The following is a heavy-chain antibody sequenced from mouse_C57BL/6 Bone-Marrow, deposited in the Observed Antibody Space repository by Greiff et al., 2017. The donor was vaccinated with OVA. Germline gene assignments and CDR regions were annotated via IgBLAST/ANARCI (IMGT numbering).Heavy chain of an antibody. CDR2: IDPETGGT. J-gene: IGHJ4*01. Sequence: QVQLKESGAELVRPGASVTLSCKASGYTFTDYEMHWVKQTPVHGLEWIGAIDPETGGTAYNQKFKGKAILTADKSSSTAYMELRSLTSEDSAVYYCTRWSSVDAMDYWGQGTSVTVSS. V-gene: IGHV1-15*01. CDR3: TRWSSVDAMDY. CDR1: GYTFTDYE.